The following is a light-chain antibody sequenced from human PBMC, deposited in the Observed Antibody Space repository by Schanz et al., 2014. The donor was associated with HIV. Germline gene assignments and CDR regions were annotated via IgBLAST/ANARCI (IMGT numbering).Light chain of an antibody. CDR3: QQYGDSPPVT. CDR1: QSVSGSS. J-gene: IGKJ4*01. CDR2: ATS. Sequence: IVLTQSPGTLSLSPGEGATLSCRASQSVSGSSLAWYQQKPGQAPRLLLYATSSRATGIPDRFSGSGSGTDFTLTISRLEPEDFAVYYCQQYGDSPPVTFGGGTNVEIK. V-gene: IGKV3-20*01.